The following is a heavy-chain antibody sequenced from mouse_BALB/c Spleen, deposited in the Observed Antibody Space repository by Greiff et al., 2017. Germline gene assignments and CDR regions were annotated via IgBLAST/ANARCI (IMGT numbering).Heavy chain of an antibody. Sequence: VHLVESGPGLVAPSQSLSITCTVSGFSLTDYGVSWIRQPPGKGLEWLGVIWGGGSTYYNSALKSRLSISKDNSKSQVFLKMNSLQTDDTAMYYCAKHEYYGSRNPYFDYWGQGTTLTVSS. D-gene: IGHD1-1*01. CDR3: AKHEYYGSRNPYFDY. CDR1: GFSLTDYG. V-gene: IGHV2-6-5*01. J-gene: IGHJ2*01. CDR2: IWGGGST.